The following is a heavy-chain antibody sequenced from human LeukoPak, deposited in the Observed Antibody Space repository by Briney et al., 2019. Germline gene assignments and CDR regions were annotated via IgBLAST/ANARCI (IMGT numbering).Heavy chain of an antibody. Sequence: GRSLRLSCAASGFTFSSYGMHWVRQAPGKGLEWVAVIWYDGSNKYYADSVKGRFTISRDNSKSTLYLQMNSLRAEDTAVYYCAKGGPYDSSGYPLDYWGQGTLVTVSS. J-gene: IGHJ4*02. CDR3: AKGGPYDSSGYPLDY. V-gene: IGHV3-33*06. CDR1: GFTFSSYG. CDR2: IWYDGSNK. D-gene: IGHD3-22*01.